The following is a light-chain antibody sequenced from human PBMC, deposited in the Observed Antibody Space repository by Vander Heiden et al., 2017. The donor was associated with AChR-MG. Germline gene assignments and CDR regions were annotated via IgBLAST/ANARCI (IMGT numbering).Light chain of an antibody. CDR1: QSVGSN. V-gene: IGKV3-15*01. CDR3: QQYYDWYT. J-gene: IGKJ2*01. Sequence: EIVMTQSPATLSVSPGERATLPCRASQSVGSNLAWYHQRPGQAPRLLIFGVSIRATGIPARFSGSGSGTEFTLTISGLQSEDFAVYYCQQYYDWYTFGQGTSLEIK. CDR2: GVS.